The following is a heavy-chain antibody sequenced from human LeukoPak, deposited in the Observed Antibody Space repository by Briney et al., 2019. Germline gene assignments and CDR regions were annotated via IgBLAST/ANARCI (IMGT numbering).Heavy chain of an antibody. CDR1: GGSISSYY. V-gene: IGHV4-59*01. D-gene: IGHD3-10*01. CDR2: IYYSGST. CDR3: ARDYYGSGSYRFDP. J-gene: IGHJ5*02. Sequence: PSETLSLTCTVSGGSISSYYWSWIRQPPGKGLEWIGYIYYSGSTNYNPSLKSRVTISVDTSKNQFSLKLSSVTAADTAVYYCARDYYGSGSYRFDPWGQGILVTVSS.